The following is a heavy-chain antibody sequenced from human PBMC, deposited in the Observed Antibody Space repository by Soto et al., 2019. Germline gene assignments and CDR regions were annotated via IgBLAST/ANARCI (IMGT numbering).Heavy chain of an antibody. CDR1: GGTFSSYA. Sequence: QVQLVQSGAEVKKPGSSVKVSCKASGGTFSSYAISWVRQAPGQGLEWMGGIIPIFGTANYAQKFQGRVTIPAHESTSTAYMELSRLRSEDTAVYYCPRVRYGGEGYCDHWGQGTLVTVSS. D-gene: IGHD2-21*01. CDR3: PRVRYGGEGYCDH. CDR2: IIPIFGTA. V-gene: IGHV1-69*12. J-gene: IGHJ4*02.